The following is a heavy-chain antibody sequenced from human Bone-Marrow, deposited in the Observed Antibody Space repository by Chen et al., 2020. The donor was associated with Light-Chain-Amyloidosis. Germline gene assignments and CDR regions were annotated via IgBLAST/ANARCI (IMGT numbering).Heavy chain of an antibody. CDR2: VSGSTVST. Sequence: EVQLVESGGGLVQPGGSLRLSCATPGSNFSSFGMSWVRQAPGKGLEWVSTVSGSTVSTYYAGSVKGRFIISGDNSKSTLYLRMNSLRAGDTAVYFCTGKGGYFGFWGQGSLVTVSS. J-gene: IGHJ4*02. CDR1: GSNFSSFG. CDR3: TGKGGYFGF. V-gene: IGHV3-23*04. D-gene: IGHD3-10*01.